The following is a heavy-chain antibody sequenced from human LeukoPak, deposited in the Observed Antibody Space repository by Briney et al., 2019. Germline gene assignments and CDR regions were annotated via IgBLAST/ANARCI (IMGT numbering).Heavy chain of an antibody. CDR3: ARSYGSGFYYMDV. J-gene: IGHJ6*03. CDR2: IIPIFGTA. Sequence: EASVKVSCKASGYTFTSYDINWVRQAPGQGLEWMGGIIPIFGTANYAQKFQGRVTITADESTSTAYMELSSLRPEDTAVYYCARSYGSGFYYMDVWGKGTTVTISS. CDR1: GYTFTSYD. V-gene: IGHV1-69*13. D-gene: IGHD3-10*01.